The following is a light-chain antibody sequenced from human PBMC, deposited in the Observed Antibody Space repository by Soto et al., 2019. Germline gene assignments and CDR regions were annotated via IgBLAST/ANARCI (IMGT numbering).Light chain of an antibody. J-gene: IGKJ2*01. V-gene: IGKV1-9*01. CDR2: AAS. CDR3: QQLTNYPDT. Sequence: DIQLTQSPSFLSASVGDRVTITCRASQGISSYLAWYQQKPGKAPNLLIYAASTLQSGVPSRFSGSGSGTEFTLTISSLQPEEFATYYCQQLTNYPDTFGQGTKLEIK. CDR1: QGISSY.